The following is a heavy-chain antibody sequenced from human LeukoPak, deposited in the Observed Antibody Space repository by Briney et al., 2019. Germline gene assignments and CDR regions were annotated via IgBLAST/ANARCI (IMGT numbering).Heavy chain of an antibody. CDR3: ARGGSGVTYYYDSSGYYPFGY. CDR2: IYYSGST. CDR1: GGSISSYY. J-gene: IGHJ4*02. Sequence: SETLSLTCTVSGGSISSYYWSWIRQPPGKGLEWIGYIYYSGSTNYNPSLKSRVTISVDTSKNQFSLKLSSVTAADTAVYYCARGGSGVTYYYDSSGYYPFGYWGQGTLVTVSS. D-gene: IGHD3-22*01. V-gene: IGHV4-59*12.